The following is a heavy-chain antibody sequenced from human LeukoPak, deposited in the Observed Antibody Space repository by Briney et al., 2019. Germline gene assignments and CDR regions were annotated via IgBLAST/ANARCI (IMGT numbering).Heavy chain of an antibody. CDR2: ISPSDGST. Sequence: GASVKVSCKASGYTFTSSSMHWVRQAPGQGLEWMGIISPSDGSTTYAQKFQGRVTMTRDTSTSTVYMELSSLRSEDTAVYYCARHYYASGSYYNDYWGQGTLVTVSS. D-gene: IGHD3-10*01. V-gene: IGHV1-46*01. CDR3: ARHYYASGSYYNDY. J-gene: IGHJ4*02. CDR1: GYTFTSSS.